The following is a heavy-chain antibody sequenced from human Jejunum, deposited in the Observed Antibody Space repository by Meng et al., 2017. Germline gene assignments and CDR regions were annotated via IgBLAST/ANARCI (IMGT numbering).Heavy chain of an antibody. Sequence: QVSFVRAGSELNDPGASVKVSCKASGYTFTNFAMHWVRQAPGQRLEWMGWINAGNGNTKYSQNFPGRDTITRDTSASTAYMELSSLGSEDTAVYYCARVYCSSTSCQYYTDYWGQGTLVTVSS. V-gene: IGHV1-3*01. CDR2: INAGNGNT. CDR1: GYTFTNFA. D-gene: IGHD2-2*01. CDR3: ARVYCSSTSCQYYTDY. J-gene: IGHJ4*02.